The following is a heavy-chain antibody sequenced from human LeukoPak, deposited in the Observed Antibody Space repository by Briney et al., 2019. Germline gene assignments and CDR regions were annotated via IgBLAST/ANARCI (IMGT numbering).Heavy chain of an antibody. Sequence: GGSLRPSCAASGFTFSGYSMNWVRQAPGKGLEWVSYISRDSSVIYYADSVKGRFTISRDNAKNSLYLQMNSLRAEDTAVFYCARVRAAAEGTTFDYWGQGTLVTVSS. V-gene: IGHV3-48*01. CDR2: ISRDSSVI. CDR3: ARVRAAAEGTTFDY. CDR1: GFTFSGYS. J-gene: IGHJ4*02. D-gene: IGHD6-13*01.